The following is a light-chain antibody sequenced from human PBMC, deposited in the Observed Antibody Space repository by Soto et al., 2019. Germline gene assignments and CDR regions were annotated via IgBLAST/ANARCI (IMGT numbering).Light chain of an antibody. CDR1: SSNIGSNT. J-gene: IGLJ1*01. CDR2: SNN. V-gene: IGLV1-44*01. Sequence: QSALTQPPSASGTPGQRVTISCSGSSSNIGSNTVNWYQQLPGTAPKLLIYSNNQRPSGVPDRFPGSKSGTSASLAISGLQSEDEADYYCAAWDDSLNGFYVFGTGTKVTAL. CDR3: AAWDDSLNGFYV.